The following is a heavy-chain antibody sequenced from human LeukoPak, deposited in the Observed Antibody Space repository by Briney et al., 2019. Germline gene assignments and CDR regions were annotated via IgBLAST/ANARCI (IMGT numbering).Heavy chain of an antibody. J-gene: IGHJ4*02. V-gene: IGHV4-30-2*01. D-gene: IGHD6-19*01. CDR2: IYHSGST. Sequence: SQTLSLTCAVSGGSISSGGYSWGWIRQPPGKGLEWIGYIYHSGSTYYNPSLKSRVTISVDRSKNQFSLKLSSVTAADTAVYYCASTSPSSGWYYFDYWGQGTLVTVSS. CDR1: GGSISSGGYS. CDR3: ASTSPSSGWYYFDY.